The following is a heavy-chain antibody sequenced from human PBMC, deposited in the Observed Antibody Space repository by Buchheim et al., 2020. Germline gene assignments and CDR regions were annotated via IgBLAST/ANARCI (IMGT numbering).Heavy chain of an antibody. CDR3: ARAKEGSMDVVDY. CDR1: GGSISSYY. V-gene: IGHV4-59*01. J-gene: IGHJ4*02. CDR2: IYYSGST. D-gene: IGHD2-2*01. Sequence: QVQLQESGPGLVKPSETLSLTCTVSGGSISSYYWSWIRQPPGKGLEWIGYIYYSGSTNYNPSFKSRVTISLDTSKNQFSLKLSSVTAADTAVYYCARAKEGSMDVVDYWGQGTL.